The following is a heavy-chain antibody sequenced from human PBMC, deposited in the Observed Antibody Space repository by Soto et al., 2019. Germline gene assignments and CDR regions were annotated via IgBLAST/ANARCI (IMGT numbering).Heavy chain of an antibody. J-gene: IGHJ4*02. D-gene: IGHD3-22*01. Sequence: QVQLVQSGAEVKKPGASVKASCKASGYTFTGYYMHWVRQAPGQGLEWMGWINPNSGGTNYAQEFQGRVTMTRDTSISTAYMELSRLRSDDTAVYYCARAGYYYDSSGYRFDYWGQGTLVTVSS. V-gene: IGHV1-2*02. CDR1: GYTFTGYY. CDR3: ARAGYYYDSSGYRFDY. CDR2: INPNSGGT.